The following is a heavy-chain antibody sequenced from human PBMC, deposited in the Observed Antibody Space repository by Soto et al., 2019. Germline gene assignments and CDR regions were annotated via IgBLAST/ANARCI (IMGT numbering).Heavy chain of an antibody. CDR3: ARGGDIAASPEGAYYYGVEV. CDR1: GFTFRNYA. Sequence: QVQLVESGGGVVQPGRSLRVSCAASGFTFRNYAIHWVRQAPGKGLEWVSVISFDGRNKYYADSVKGRFTLSRDNSKPTLYLQLNRLRGEDPAVYYWARGGDIAASPEGAYYYGVEVWCQGTSVTVSS. D-gene: IGHD6-6*01. CDR2: ISFDGRNK. V-gene: IGHV3-30*04. J-gene: IGHJ6*02.